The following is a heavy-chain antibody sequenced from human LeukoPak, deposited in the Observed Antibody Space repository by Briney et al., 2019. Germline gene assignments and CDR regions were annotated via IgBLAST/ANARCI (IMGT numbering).Heavy chain of an antibody. D-gene: IGHD1-26*01. V-gene: IGHV3-21*01. CDR1: GFTFSSYS. Sequence: GGPLRLSCAASGFTFSSYSMNWVRQAPGKGLEWISSISSSSSYIYYADSVKGRFTISRDNAKNSLYLQMNSLRAEDTAVYYCAREKELLSSLDYWGQGTLVTVSS. CDR3: AREKELLSSLDY. CDR2: ISSSSSYI. J-gene: IGHJ4*02.